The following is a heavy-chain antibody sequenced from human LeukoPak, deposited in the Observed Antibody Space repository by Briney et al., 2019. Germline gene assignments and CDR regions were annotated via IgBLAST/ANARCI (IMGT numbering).Heavy chain of an antibody. CDR2: INGYGSST. Sequence: GGSLRLSCAASGFTFISYWMHWVRQAPGKGLVWVSRINGYGSSTDFADSVKGRFAISRDNSESTLYLQMNILRAEDTAIYYCTRDRPNYYGSDGHYYRRNGDYWGQGTLVTVSS. CDR1: GFTFISYW. V-gene: IGHV3-74*01. D-gene: IGHD3-22*01. CDR3: TRDRPNYYGSDGHYYRRNGDY. J-gene: IGHJ4*02.